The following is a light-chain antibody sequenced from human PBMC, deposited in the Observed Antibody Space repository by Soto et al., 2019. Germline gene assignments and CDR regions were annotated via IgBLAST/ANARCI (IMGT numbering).Light chain of an antibody. J-gene: IGKJ1*01. CDR3: QHYKAFSPWT. Sequence: DIQITQSPFSLPASVGYRVTSTCRASQNISSYLNWYQQKPGKPPKLLIYGASSLQSGVPSRFSGSGSGTEFTLTISGLRPEDFATYYCQHYKAFSPWTFGQGTKVDIK. CDR2: GAS. V-gene: IGKV1-39*01. CDR1: QNISSY.